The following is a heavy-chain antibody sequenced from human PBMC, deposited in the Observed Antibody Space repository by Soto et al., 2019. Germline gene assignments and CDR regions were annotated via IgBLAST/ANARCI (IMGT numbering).Heavy chain of an antibody. J-gene: IGHJ5*02. D-gene: IGHD6-13*01. Sequence: PGGSLRLSCAASGFTSSSYAMHWVRQAPGKGLEWVAVISYDGSNKYYADSVKGRFTISRDNSKNTLYLQMNSLRAEDTAVYYCARDGGSYGIAAAVYNWFDPWGQGTLVTVSS. V-gene: IGHV3-30-3*01. CDR2: ISYDGSNK. CDR1: GFTSSSYA. CDR3: ARDGGSYGIAAAVYNWFDP.